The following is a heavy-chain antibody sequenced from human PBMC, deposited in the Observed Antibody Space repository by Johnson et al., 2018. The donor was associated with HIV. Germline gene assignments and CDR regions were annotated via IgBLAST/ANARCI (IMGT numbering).Heavy chain of an antibody. CDR2: ISSDGSSI. V-gene: IGHV3-74*01. J-gene: IGHJ3*01. CDR3: TRSGPTWGFEC. D-gene: IGHD3-3*01. CDR1: GFTFSSYW. Sequence: VQLVESGGGLVQPGGSLILSCAASGFTFSSYWMHWVRQAPGKGLVWVSRISSDGSSIYYADSVKGRFTISRDNARNTFFVQMKSLRAEDTAVYYCTRSGPTWGFECWGQGTMVTVSS.